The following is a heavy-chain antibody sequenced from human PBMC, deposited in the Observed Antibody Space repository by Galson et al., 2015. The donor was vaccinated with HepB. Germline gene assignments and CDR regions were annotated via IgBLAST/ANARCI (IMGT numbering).Heavy chain of an antibody. Sequence: SLRLSCAASGFTFSSYSMNWVRQAPGKGLEWVSSISSSSSYIYYADSVKGRFTISRDNAKNSLYLQMNSLRAEDTAVYYCAVEYGSGSFISPFDYWGQGTLVTVSS. D-gene: IGHD3-10*01. J-gene: IGHJ4*02. V-gene: IGHV3-21*01. CDR3: AVEYGSGSFISPFDY. CDR2: ISSSSSYI. CDR1: GFTFSSYS.